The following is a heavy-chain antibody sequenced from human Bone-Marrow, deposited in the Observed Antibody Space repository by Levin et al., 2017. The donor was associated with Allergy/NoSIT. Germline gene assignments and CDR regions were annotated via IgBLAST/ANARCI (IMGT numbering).Heavy chain of an antibody. CDR3: TTDHFWSPYPDFRYFYGMDV. J-gene: IGHJ6*02. CDR1: GFAFTNAW. Sequence: RTGGSLRLSCAASGFAFTNAWMNWVRQAPGKGLEWVGRIKRKTDGGTTDYAAPVKGRFTISRDDSKNMLFLQMNSLKTEDTAIYYCTTDHFWSPYPDFRYFYGMDVWGQGTTVSVSS. CDR2: IKRKTDGGTT. V-gene: IGHV3-15*07. D-gene: IGHD3-3*02.